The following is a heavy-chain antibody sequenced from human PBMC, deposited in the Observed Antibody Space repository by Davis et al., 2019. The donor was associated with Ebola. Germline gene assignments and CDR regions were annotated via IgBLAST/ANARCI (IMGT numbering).Heavy chain of an antibody. D-gene: IGHD5-12*01. CDR3: ARVRYSGYEPLAFDI. Sequence: AASVKVSCKASGGTFSSYAISWVRQAPGQGLEWMGRIIPILGIANYAQKFQGRVTITADKSTSTAYMELSSLRSEDTAVYYCARVRYSGYEPLAFDIWGQGTMVTVSS. V-gene: IGHV1-69*04. J-gene: IGHJ3*02. CDR2: IIPILGIA. CDR1: GGTFSSYA.